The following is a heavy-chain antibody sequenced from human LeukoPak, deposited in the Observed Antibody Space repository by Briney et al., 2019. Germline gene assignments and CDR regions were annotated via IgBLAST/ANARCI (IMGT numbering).Heavy chain of an antibody. V-gene: IGHV4-4*02. Sequence: SGTLSLTCAVSGVSISSSNWWSWVRQPPGKGLEWIGEIYHSGSTNYNPSLKSRVTISVDKSKNQFSLKLSSVTAADTAVYYCARDFSYYYDSSGYYAFDIWGQGTMVTVSS. J-gene: IGHJ3*02. CDR3: ARDFSYYYDSSGYYAFDI. D-gene: IGHD3-22*01. CDR2: IYHSGST. CDR1: GVSISSSNW.